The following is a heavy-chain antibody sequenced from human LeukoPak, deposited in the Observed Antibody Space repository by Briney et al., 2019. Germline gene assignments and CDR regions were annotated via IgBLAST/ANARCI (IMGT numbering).Heavy chain of an antibody. Sequence: SETLSLTCTVSGGSISSGGYYWSWIRQPPGKGLEWIGYIYHSGSTYYNPSLKSRVTISVDRSKNQFSLKLSSVTAADTAVYYCARASYSYFDYWGQGTLVTVSS. J-gene: IGHJ4*02. CDR1: GGSISSGGYY. D-gene: IGHD2-15*01. V-gene: IGHV4-30-2*01. CDR2: IYHSGST. CDR3: ARASYSYFDY.